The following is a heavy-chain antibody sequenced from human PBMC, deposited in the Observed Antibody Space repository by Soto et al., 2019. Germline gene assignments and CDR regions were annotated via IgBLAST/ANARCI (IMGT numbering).Heavy chain of an antibody. Sequence: PSETLSLTCTVSGGSISSSSYYWGWIRQPPGKGLEWIGSFYYSGSTYYNPSLKSRVTISVDTSKNQFSLKLSSVTAADTAVYYCARLIGYCSSTSCYEVPYYYYGMDVWGQGTTVTVSS. V-gene: IGHV4-39*01. CDR1: GGSISSSSYY. CDR3: ARLIGYCSSTSCYEVPYYYYGMDV. CDR2: FYYSGST. D-gene: IGHD2-2*01. J-gene: IGHJ6*02.